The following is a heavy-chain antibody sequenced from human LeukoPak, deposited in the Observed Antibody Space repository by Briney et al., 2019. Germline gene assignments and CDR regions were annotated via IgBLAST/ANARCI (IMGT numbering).Heavy chain of an antibody. CDR3: AKRGIVIRGILVIGYHQEAYHYDY. Sequence: GGSLRLSCVVSGISLSNYAMSWVRQAPGKGLEWVSYISERGGSTAYADSVKGRFTISRDNSFNTLYLQMSSLRAEDTAVYFCAKRGIVIRGILVIGYHQEAYHYDYWGQGVLVTVSS. CDR1: GISLSNYA. D-gene: IGHD3-10*01. V-gene: IGHV3-23*01. CDR2: ISERGGST. J-gene: IGHJ4*02.